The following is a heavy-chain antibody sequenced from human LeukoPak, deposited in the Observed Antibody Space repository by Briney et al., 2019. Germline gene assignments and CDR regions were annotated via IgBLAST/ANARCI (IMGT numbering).Heavy chain of an antibody. CDR1: GGSISSYY. J-gene: IGHJ3*01. D-gene: IGHD1-26*01. Sequence: SETLSLTCAVSGGSISSYYWTWIRQPPGKGLEWIGDIYITGSTNYNPYLKRRVTISVDTSKNQFSLRLSSVTAADTAVYYCARVRIGETSYDASDVWGLGTMVTVSS. CDR3: ARVRIGETSYDASDV. CDR2: IYITGST. V-gene: IGHV4-59*13.